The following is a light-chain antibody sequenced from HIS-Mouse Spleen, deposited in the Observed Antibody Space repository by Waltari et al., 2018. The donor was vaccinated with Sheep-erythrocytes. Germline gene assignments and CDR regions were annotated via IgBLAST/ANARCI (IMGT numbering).Light chain of an antibody. V-gene: IGLV2-11*01. CDR3: QAWDSSTVV. J-gene: IGLJ2*01. Sequence: QSALTQPRSVSGSPGQSVTISCTGTSSDVGGYNYVSWYQQHPGKAPKLMIYDVSNRPSGIPERFSGSNTGNTATLTISGTQAMDEADYYCQAWDSSTVVFGGGTKLTVL. CDR1: SSDVGGYNY. CDR2: DVS.